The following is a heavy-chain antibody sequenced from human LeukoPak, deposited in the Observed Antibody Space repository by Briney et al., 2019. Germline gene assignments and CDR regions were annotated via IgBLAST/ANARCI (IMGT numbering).Heavy chain of an antibody. V-gene: IGHV1-69*05. J-gene: IGHJ4*02. CDR1: GGTLSSYA. CDR2: IIPIFGTA. CDR3: ARGYILVATNYFDY. D-gene: IGHD5-12*01. Sequence: ASVKVSCKASGGTLSSYAISWVRQAPGQGLEWMGRIIPIFGTANYAQKFQGRVTITTDESTSTAYMELSSLRSEDTAVYYCARGYILVATNYFDYWGQGTLVNVSS.